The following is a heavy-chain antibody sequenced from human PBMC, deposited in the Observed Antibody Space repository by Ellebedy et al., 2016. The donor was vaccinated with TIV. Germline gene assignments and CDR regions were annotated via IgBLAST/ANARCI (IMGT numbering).Heavy chain of an antibody. CDR1: GFTFDDYS. J-gene: IGHJ5*02. CDR2: ISWNSGSI. D-gene: IGHD6-13*01. V-gene: IGHV3-9*03. Sequence: PGGSLRLSCAASGFTFDDYSMHWVRQAPGKGLEWVSGISWNSGSIGYADSVKGRFTISRDNAKNSLYLQMNSLRAEDMALYYCAKGSSNNWHGNNWFDPWGQGTQVTVSS. CDR3: AKGSSNNWHGNNWFDP.